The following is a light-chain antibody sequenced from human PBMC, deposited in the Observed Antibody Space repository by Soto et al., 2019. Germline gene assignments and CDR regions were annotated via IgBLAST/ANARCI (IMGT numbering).Light chain of an antibody. CDR1: QNIITF. CDR2: AAS. Sequence: DIQLTQSPSSLSASVGDSVTMTCRASQNIITFLNWYQQKAGKAPKLLIYAASSLQSGVPSRFRGSGGGREFTLTINSLQPEDFASYYCQQSYSTPLFSFGPGTNVEIK. V-gene: IGKV1-39*01. J-gene: IGKJ3*01. CDR3: QQSYSTPLFS.